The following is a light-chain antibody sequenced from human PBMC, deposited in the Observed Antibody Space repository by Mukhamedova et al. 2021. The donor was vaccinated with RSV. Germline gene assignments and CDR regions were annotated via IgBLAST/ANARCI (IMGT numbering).Light chain of an antibody. V-gene: IGKV1-5*03. Sequence: GKAPKLLIYKASNSATGVPFIFWGFASGTDFTLTIISLQPEDFATYYCQQYNSYSLTFGQVTKVEV. CDR3: QQYNSYSLT. CDR2: KAS. J-gene: IGKJ1*01.